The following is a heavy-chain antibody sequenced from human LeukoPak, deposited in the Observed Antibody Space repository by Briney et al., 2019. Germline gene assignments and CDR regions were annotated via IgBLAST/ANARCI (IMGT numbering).Heavy chain of an antibody. Sequence: ASVTVSCKASGYTFTSYGISWVRQAPGQGLEWMGWISAYNGNTNYAQKLQGRVTMTTDTSTGTAYIELRSLRSDDTAVYYCARSGLMVRGFGDVWGQGTTVTVSS. V-gene: IGHV1-18*01. CDR3: ARSGLMVRGFGDV. CDR1: GYTFTSYG. D-gene: IGHD3-10*01. J-gene: IGHJ6*02. CDR2: ISAYNGNT.